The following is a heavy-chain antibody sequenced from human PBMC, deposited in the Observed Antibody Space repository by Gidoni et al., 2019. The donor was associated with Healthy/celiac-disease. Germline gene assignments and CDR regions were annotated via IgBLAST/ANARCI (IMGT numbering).Heavy chain of an antibody. D-gene: IGHD1-1*01. Sequence: EVQLLESGGGLVHPGGSLRLSCSASGFTFSSYAMSWVRQAPGKGMEWVSAISGSGGSTYYADSVKGRFTISRDNSKNTLYLQMNSLRAEDTAVYYCAKGTGTTPSHWGYWGQGTLVTVSS. V-gene: IGHV3-23*01. CDR2: ISGSGGST. CDR3: AKGTGTTPSHWGY. J-gene: IGHJ4*02. CDR1: GFTFSSYA.